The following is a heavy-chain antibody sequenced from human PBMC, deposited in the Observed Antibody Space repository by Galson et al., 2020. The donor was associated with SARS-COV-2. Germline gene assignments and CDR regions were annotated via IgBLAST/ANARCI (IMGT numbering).Heavy chain of an antibody. V-gene: IGHV3-30-3*01. CDR3: ARPSTSGYSSGWYDPWFDP. CDR1: GFTFSSYA. D-gene: IGHD6-19*01. CDR2: ISYDGSNK. J-gene: IGHJ5*02. Sequence: GGSLRLSCAASGFTFSSYAMHWVRQAPGKGLEWVAVISYDGSNKYYADSVKGRFTISRDNSKNTLYLQMNSLRAEDTAVYYCARPSTSGYSSGWYDPWFDPWGQGTLVTVSS.